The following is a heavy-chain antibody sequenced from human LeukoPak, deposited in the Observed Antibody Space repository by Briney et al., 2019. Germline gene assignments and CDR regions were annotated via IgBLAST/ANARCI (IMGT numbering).Heavy chain of an antibody. V-gene: IGHV5-51*01. J-gene: IGHJ4*02. CDR1: GYSFINYW. Sequence: PGESLQISCQGSGYSFINYWIDWVRQMPGKGLEWMGIIYPGDSDTRYSPSFQGQVTISADKSISTAYLQWSSLKASDTAMYYCARHSGSYGDDYWGQGTLVTVSS. CDR2: IYPGDSDT. D-gene: IGHD1-26*01. CDR3: ARHSGSYGDDY.